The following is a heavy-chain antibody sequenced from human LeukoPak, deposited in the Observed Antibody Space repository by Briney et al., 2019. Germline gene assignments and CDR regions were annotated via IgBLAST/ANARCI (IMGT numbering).Heavy chain of an antibody. CDR2: IKQDGSEK. J-gene: IGHJ4*02. V-gene: IGHV3-7*01. CDR3: ASTGYDSPYYFHY. CDR1: GFSFSNYA. Sequence: GGSLRLSCAASGFSFSNYAMSWVRQAPGKGLEWVASIKQDGSEKYYVDSVKGRFTISRDNANNSLYLQMNSLRAEDTAVYYCASTGYDSPYYFHYWGQGTLVTVS. D-gene: IGHD5-12*01.